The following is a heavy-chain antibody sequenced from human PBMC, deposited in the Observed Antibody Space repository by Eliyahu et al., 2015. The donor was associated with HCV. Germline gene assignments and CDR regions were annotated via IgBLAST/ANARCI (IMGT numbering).Heavy chain of an antibody. V-gene: IGHV3-23*01. CDR2: IIETRSQT. CDR3: AEDLASSRFSVLAY. D-gene: IGHD3-3*01. CDR1: GLTSSXYA. J-gene: IGHJ4*02. Sequence: EVQPLESGGGLVQPGGSLRLSCXASGLTSSXYAMYWVRQAPGKGLEWISGIIETRSQTYYADSVKGRFTISRDQSKKTVFLQMNSLRAEDTAIYYCAEDLASSRFSVLAYWGQGALVTVSS.